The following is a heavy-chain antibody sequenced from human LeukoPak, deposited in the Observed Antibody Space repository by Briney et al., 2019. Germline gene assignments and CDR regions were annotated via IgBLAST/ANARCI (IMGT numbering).Heavy chain of an antibody. CDR1: GFTFSSYA. J-gene: IGHJ4*02. D-gene: IGHD1-26*01. V-gene: IGHV3-21*01. CDR3: ARLSHIVGATDY. Sequence: PGGSLRLSCAASGFTFSSYAMSWVRQAPGKGLEWVSSISSSSSYIYYADSVKGRFTISRDNAKNSLYLQMNSLRAEDTAVYYCARLSHIVGATDYWGQGTLVTVSS. CDR2: ISSSSSYI.